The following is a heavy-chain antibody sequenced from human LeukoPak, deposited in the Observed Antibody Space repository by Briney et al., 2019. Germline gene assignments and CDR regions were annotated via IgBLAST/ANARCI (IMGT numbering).Heavy chain of an antibody. J-gene: IGHJ6*03. D-gene: IGHD3-10*01. CDR2: ISRSRTTI. V-gene: IGHV3-48*04. CDR1: GFTFSSHS. CDR3: ARVAGSGSYYYYYMDV. Sequence: GGSLRLSCAASGFTFSSHSMNWVRQAPGKGLEWISYISRSRTTIHYADSVKGRFTISRDNAKNSLYLQMNSLRAEDTAVYYCARVAGSGSYYYYYMDVWGKGTTVTISS.